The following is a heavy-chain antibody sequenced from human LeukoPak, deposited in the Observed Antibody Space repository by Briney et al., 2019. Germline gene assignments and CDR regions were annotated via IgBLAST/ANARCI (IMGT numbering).Heavy chain of an antibody. CDR2: IRSGGDNI. CDR1: GFTFSSDP. D-gene: IGHD5-18*01. Sequence: PGGSLRLSCATSGFTFSSDPMNWVRQAPGKGLEWVSHIRSGGDNIHYADSVRGRFTISRDNAKNSLYLQMNSLRAEDTAVYYCARTVDTAMVNLFAFDIWGQGTMVTVSS. J-gene: IGHJ3*02. CDR3: ARTVDTAMVNLFAFDI. V-gene: IGHV3-48*01.